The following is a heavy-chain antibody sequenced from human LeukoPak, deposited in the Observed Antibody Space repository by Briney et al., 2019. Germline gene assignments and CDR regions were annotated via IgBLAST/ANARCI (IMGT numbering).Heavy chain of an antibody. Sequence: AGGSLRLSCTASGFTFGDCAISWVRQAPGKGLEWVGFIRSKAYGGTTQYAASVKGRFTISRDDSKSIAYLQMNSLKTEDTAVYYCTRAPDYFDYWGQGTLVTVSS. CDR1: GFTFGDCA. CDR2: IRSKAYGGTT. J-gene: IGHJ4*02. CDR3: TRAPDYFDY. V-gene: IGHV3-49*04.